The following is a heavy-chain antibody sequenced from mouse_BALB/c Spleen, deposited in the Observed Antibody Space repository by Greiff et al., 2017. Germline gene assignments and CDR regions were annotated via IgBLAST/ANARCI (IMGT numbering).Heavy chain of an antibody. CDR3: AREVHFDY. CDR1: GFTFSSYG. J-gene: IGHJ2*01. CDR2: INSNGGST. V-gene: IGHV5-6-3*01. D-gene: IGHD2-14*01. Sequence: EVHLMESGGGLVQPGGSLKLSCAASGFTFSSYGMSWVRQTPDKRLELVATINSNGGSTYYPDSVKGRFTISRDNAKNTLYLQMSSLKSEDTAMYYCAREVHFDYWGQGTTLTVSS.